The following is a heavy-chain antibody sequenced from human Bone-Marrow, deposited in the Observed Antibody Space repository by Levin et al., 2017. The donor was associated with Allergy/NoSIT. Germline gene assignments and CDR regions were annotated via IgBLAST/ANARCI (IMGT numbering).Heavy chain of an antibody. V-gene: IGHV4-34*01. CDR2: INHSGST. CDR1: GGSFSGYY. CDR3: ARRGSSSGGDY. Sequence: SQTLSLTCAVYGGSFSGYYWSWIRQPPGKGLEWIGEINHSGSTNYNPSLKSRVTISVDTSKNQFSLKLSSVTAADTAVYYCARRGSSSGGDYWGQGTLVTVSS. D-gene: IGHD6-6*01. J-gene: IGHJ4*02.